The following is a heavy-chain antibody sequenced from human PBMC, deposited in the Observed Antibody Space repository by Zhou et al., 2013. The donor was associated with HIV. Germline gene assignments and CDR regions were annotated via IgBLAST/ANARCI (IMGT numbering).Heavy chain of an antibody. CDR1: GYTFTRYD. CDR2: MNPKSGNT. CDR3: GRRGSWGDRTTIIRGGVDV. V-gene: IGHV1-8*03. J-gene: IGHJ6*02. Sequence: QVQLVQSGPEVKKPGASVKVSCKASGYTFTRYDINWVRQATGQGLEWMAWMNPKSGNTGYAQKFQGRVTLSRNTSISTGHMELSSLTSEDTAVYYCGRRGSWGDRTTIIRGGVDVWGQGTTVSVSS. D-gene: IGHD3-10*01.